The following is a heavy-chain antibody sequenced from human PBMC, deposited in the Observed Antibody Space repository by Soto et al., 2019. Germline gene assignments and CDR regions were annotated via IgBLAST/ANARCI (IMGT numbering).Heavy chain of an antibody. CDR2: IYYSGST. V-gene: IGHV4-31*03. Sequence: QVQLQESGPGLVKPSQALSLTCTVSGGSISSGGYYWSWIRQHPGKGLEGIGYIYYSGSTYYNSSLKSRVTISVDTSKNQFSLKLSSVTAADTAVYYCARVTITIFGVAYYYYGMDVWGQGTTVTVSS. J-gene: IGHJ6*02. D-gene: IGHD3-3*01. CDR3: ARVTITIFGVAYYYYGMDV. CDR1: GGSISSGGYY.